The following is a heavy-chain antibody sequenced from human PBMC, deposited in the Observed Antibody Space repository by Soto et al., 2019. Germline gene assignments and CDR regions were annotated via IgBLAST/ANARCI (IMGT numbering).Heavy chain of an antibody. D-gene: IGHD2-15*01. Sequence: QVQLVQSGAEVRKPGASVKVSCKASGYTFSTSGMSWLRQAPGQGLEWMGWISTYNGDTNDAPKFQDRVTMTSGPSPSTVYMELRSLRSDDTAVYYCARAGAAPYYYYGMDVWGQGTRVTVSS. CDR1: GYTFSTSG. CDR2: ISTYNGDT. V-gene: IGHV1-18*01. CDR3: ARAGAAPYYYYGMDV. J-gene: IGHJ6*02.